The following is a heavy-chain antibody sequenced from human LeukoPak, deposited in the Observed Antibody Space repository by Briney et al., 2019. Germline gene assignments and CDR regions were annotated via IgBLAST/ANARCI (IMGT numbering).Heavy chain of an antibody. CDR2: ISYDGSNK. Sequence: GGSLRLSCAASGFTFSSYAMHWVRQAPGKGLEWVAVISYDGSNKYYADSVKGRLTISRDNSKNTLYLQMNSLRAEDTAVYYCAREATVVTPENWFDPWDQGTLVTVSS. CDR1: GFTFSSYA. J-gene: IGHJ5*02. D-gene: IGHD4-23*01. V-gene: IGHV3-30*04. CDR3: AREATVVTPENWFDP.